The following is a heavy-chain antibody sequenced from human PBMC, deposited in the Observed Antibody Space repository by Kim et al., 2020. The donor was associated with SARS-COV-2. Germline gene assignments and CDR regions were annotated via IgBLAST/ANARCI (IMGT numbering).Heavy chain of an antibody. J-gene: IGHJ4*02. CDR3: TTVTFYYDTSGLDY. Sequence: APVKGRFTISRDDSKNTLYLQMKSLKTEDTAVYYCTTVTFYYDTSGLDYWGQGTPVTVSS. D-gene: IGHD3-22*01. V-gene: IGHV3-15*01.